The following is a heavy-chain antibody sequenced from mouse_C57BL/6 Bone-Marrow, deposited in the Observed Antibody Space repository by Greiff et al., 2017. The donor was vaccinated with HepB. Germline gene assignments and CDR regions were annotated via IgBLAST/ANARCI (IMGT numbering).Heavy chain of an antibody. Sequence: QVQLQQPGTELVKPGASVKLSCKASGYTFTSYWMHWVKQRPGQGLEWIGNINPSNGGTNYNQKFKGKATLTVDTSSSTAYMQLSSLTSEDSAVYYCARGGNYDAMDYWGQGTSVTVSS. J-gene: IGHJ4*01. D-gene: IGHD2-1*01. CDR2: INPSNGGT. CDR3: ARGGNYDAMDY. CDR1: GYTFTSYW. V-gene: IGHV1-53*01.